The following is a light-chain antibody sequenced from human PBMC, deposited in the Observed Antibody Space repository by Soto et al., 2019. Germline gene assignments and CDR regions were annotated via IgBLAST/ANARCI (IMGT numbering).Light chain of an antibody. CDR1: NFGSKS. Sequence: SYVLTQPPSGSVSPGQTARITCGGNNFGSKSVHWYQHKPGQAPVLVVYDDSDRPSGIPERFSGSNSGNTATLTISRVEAGDEADYYCQVWDKSSDPPYVFGTGTKLTVL. V-gene: IGLV3-21*02. CDR3: QVWDKSSDPPYV. CDR2: DDS. J-gene: IGLJ1*01.